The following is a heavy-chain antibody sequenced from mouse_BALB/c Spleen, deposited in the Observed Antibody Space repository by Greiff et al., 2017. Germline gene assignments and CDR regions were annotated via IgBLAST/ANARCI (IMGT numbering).Heavy chain of an antibody. D-gene: IGHD2-4*01. CDR3: ARSEDYDGFAY. Sequence: EVHLVESGGGLVQPGGSRKLSCAASGFTFSSFGMHWVRQAPEKGLEWVAYISSGSSTIYYADTVKGRFTISRDNPKNTLFLQITSLRSEDTAMYYCARSEDYDGFAYWGQGTLVTVSA. CDR2: ISSGSSTI. V-gene: IGHV5-17*02. CDR1: GFTFSSFG. J-gene: IGHJ3*01.